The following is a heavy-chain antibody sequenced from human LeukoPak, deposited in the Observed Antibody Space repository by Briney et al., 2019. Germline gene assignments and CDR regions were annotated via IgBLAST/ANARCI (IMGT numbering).Heavy chain of an antibody. Sequence: GGSLRLSCAASGFSFSNYDMHWVRQAPGKGLEWVAVIWYDGSNKYYADSVKGRFTISRDNSKNTLYLQMNSLRAEDTAVYYCAKEGPRSAFDYWGQGTLVTVSS. J-gene: IGHJ4*02. CDR1: GFSFSNYD. CDR2: IWYDGSNK. CDR3: AKEGPRSAFDY. V-gene: IGHV3-33*06.